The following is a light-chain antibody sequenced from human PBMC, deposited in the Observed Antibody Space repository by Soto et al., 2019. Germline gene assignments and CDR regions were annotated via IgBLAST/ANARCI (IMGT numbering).Light chain of an antibody. CDR3: QQRSNWPPLT. Sequence: EIVLTQSPATLSLSPGERATLSCRASQSVSSYLAWYRQKSGQAPRLLIYDASNRATGIPARFSGSGSGTAFSRTISSLEPEDFAVYYCQQRSNWPPLTFGGGTRVEIK. J-gene: IGKJ4*01. CDR2: DAS. CDR1: QSVSSY. V-gene: IGKV3-11*01.